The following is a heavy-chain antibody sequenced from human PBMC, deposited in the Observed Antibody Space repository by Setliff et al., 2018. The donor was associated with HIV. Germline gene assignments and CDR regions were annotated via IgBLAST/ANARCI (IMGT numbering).Heavy chain of an antibody. D-gene: IGHD3-10*01. CDR3: TGDYNSGSYRFDY. J-gene: IGHJ4*02. Sequence: SETLSLTCTVSNGSIRRSSSFYWGWVRQPPGKGLEWIGTFYYNGDSRYNPSLKSRVTISVDTSKNQFSLKLTSVTAADAAVYYCTGDYNSGSYRFDYWGQGTLVTVSS. CDR1: NGSIRRSSSFY. CDR2: FYYNGDS. V-gene: IGHV4-39*01.